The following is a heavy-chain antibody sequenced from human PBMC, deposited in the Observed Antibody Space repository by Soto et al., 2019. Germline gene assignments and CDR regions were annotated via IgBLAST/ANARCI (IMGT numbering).Heavy chain of an antibody. CDR3: ARDGGRHSGGIDY. CDR1: GGTFSSYS. CDR2: IIPIFGTA. J-gene: IGHJ4*02. Sequence: QVQLVQSGAEVKKPGSSVKVSCKASGGTFSSYSINWVRQAPGQGLEWMGEIIPIFGTANYAQKFQGRVTTAADESTSTAYMELSSLRSEDSAVYYCARDGGRHSGGIDYWGQGTLVTGSS. D-gene: IGHD1-26*01. V-gene: IGHV1-69*01.